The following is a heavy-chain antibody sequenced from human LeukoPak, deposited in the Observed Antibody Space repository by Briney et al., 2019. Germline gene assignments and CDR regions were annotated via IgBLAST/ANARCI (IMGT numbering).Heavy chain of an antibody. CDR2: LNQDGSEK. CDR1: GFSFSSYW. D-gene: IGHD1-26*01. V-gene: IGHV3-7*05. J-gene: IGHJ4*02. Sequence: GGSLRLSCAASGFSFSSYWMTWVRQAPGKGLEWVANLNQDGSEKYYVGSVKGRFTISRDNSKNTLYLQMNSLRAEDTAVYYCAKGPLIVGATFDYWGQGTLVTVSS. CDR3: AKGPLIVGATFDY.